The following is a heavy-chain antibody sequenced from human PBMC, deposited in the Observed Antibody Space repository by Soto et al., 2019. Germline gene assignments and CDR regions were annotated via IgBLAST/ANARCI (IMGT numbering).Heavy chain of an antibody. CDR2: IYHAGSV. CDR3: ARTFDYYGMDV. V-gene: IGHV4-38-2*01. J-gene: IGHJ6*02. Sequence: ATLSLTCAVCSYCIASGYDWSWIRQSPGKGLEWIGSIYHAGSVYYNPSLNSRVAVSLDTSKNHFSLKLTSVTAADTAVYYCARTFDYYGMDVWGQGTTVTVSS. CDR1: SYCIASGYD.